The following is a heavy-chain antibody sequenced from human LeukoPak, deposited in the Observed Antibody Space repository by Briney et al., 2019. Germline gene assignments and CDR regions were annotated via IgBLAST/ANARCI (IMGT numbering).Heavy chain of an antibody. J-gene: IGHJ4*02. Sequence: ASVEVSCKASGYTFSTYDVTWVRQAPGQGLGWMGWVNPNSGNTGYAQKFRGRVTMTSDSSISSAYMELSSLTSEDTAVYYCARGVRNQLLSEYWGQGTLITVSS. CDR2: VNPNSGNT. CDR1: GYTFSTYD. V-gene: IGHV1-8*01. CDR3: ARGVRNQLLSEY. D-gene: IGHD2-2*01.